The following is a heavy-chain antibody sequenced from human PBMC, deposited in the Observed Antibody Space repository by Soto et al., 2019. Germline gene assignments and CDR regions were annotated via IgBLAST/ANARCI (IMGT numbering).Heavy chain of an antibody. CDR1: GFTLSDHY. J-gene: IGHJ4*02. Sequence: EVQLVESGGGLVQPGGSLRLSCAASGFTLSDHYMDWVRQAPGEGLEWVGRTRNKANSYTTEYAASVKDRFTVSSDDSLNALYLQMTSLKTEDTAVYYCVRTSHYGSGSLNFDSWGQGTLVTVSS. V-gene: IGHV3-72*01. D-gene: IGHD3-10*01. CDR3: VRTSHYGSGSLNFDS. CDR2: TRNKANSYTT.